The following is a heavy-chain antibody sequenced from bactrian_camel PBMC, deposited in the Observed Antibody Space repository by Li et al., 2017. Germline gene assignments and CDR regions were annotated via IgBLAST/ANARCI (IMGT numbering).Heavy chain of an antibody. V-gene: IGHV3S40*01. D-gene: IGHD3*01. Sequence: VQLVESGGGSAQVGGSLRLSCVVSGYAYSDGYCMGWIRQSPGKEREGVAALYPGGGTRLYADSVKGRFIITRDKAKDLVYLQMNGLQPEDTATYYCVATMGRCDGRWSVASTFDSWGKGTQVTVS. J-gene: IGHJ4*01. CDR1: GYAYSDGYC. CDR2: LYPGGGTR. CDR3: VATMGRCDGRWSVASTFDS.